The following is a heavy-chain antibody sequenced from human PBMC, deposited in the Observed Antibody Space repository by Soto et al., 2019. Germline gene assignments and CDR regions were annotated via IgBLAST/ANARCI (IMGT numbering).Heavy chain of an antibody. Sequence: ETLSVTCTVSGGSISRYYWSWIRQPPGKGLEWIGYIYYSGSTNYNPSLKSRVTISVDTSKNQFSLKLSSVTAADTAVYYCARDNMGRVIIPRYYYYYYVMDVWGLGT. CDR2: IYYSGST. CDR3: ARDNMGRVIIPRYYYYYYVMDV. CDR1: GGSISRYY. V-gene: IGHV4-59*01. D-gene: IGHD3-10*01. J-gene: IGHJ6*01.